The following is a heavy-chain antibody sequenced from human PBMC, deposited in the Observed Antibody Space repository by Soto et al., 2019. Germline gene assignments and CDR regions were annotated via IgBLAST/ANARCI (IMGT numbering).Heavy chain of an antibody. CDR3: ANKDYDSSEYYYYGMDV. Sequence: QVQLVQSGAEVKKPGSSVKVSCKASGGTFSSYIISWVRQAPGQGLESMGRIITILGIANYAQEFQGRVTITADKSTSTAYMELRSLRSEDTAVYYCANKDYDSSEYYYYGMDVWGQGTTVTVSS. J-gene: IGHJ6*02. D-gene: IGHD3-22*01. CDR1: GGTFSSYI. CDR2: IITILGIA. V-gene: IGHV1-69*02.